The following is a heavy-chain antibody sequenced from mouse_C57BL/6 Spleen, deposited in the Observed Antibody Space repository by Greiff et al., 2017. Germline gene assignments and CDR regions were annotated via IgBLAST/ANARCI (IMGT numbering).Heavy chain of an antibody. V-gene: IGHV5-16*01. CDR2: INYDGSST. J-gene: IGHJ2*01. D-gene: IGHD1-1*01. CDR1: GFTFSDYY. CDR3: ARDNRGSRGGFDY. Sequence: EVQLVESEGGLVQPGSSMKLSCTASGFTFSDYYMAWVRQVPEKGLEWVANINYDGSSTYYLDSLKSRFIISRDNAKNILYLQMSSPKSEDTATYYCARDNRGSRGGFDYWGQGTTLTVSS.